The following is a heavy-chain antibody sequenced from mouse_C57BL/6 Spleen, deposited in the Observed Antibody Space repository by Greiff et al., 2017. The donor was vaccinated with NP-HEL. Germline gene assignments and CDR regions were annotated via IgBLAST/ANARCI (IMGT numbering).Heavy chain of an antibody. CDR2: ISSGSSTI. V-gene: IGHV5-17*01. CDR1: GFTFSDYG. D-gene: IGHD1-1*02. CDR3: ARGGWGDWYFDV. Sequence: EVQLVESGGGLVKPGGSLKLSCAASGFTFSDYGMHWVRQVSEKGLEWVAYISSGSSTIYYADTVKGRFTISRDNAKNTLFLQMTSLRSEDTAMYYCARGGWGDWYFDVWGTGTTVTVSS. J-gene: IGHJ1*03.